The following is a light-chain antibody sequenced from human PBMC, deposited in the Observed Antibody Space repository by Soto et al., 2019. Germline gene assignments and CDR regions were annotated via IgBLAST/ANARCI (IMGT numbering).Light chain of an antibody. CDR1: QSVWTY. V-gene: IGKV3-11*01. J-gene: IGKJ5*01. CDR2: DAS. CDR3: QQYNNWPPIT. Sequence: EIVLTQSPATLSLYPGERATLSCRASQSVWTYLAWYQQKRGQAPRLLMYDASNRASGVPARFSGSGSGTDFTLTISRLEPEDFAVYYCQQYNNWPPITFGQGTRLEIK.